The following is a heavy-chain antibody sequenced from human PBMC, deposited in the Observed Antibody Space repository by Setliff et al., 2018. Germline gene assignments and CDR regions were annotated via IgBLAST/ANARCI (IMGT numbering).Heavy chain of an antibody. V-gene: IGHV1-18*01. CDR3: AREGVDTRTSTDYRYYMDV. Sequence: ASVKVSCKASGYIFTSYGFSWVRQAPGQGLEWMGWISTYNGKTNYAQKFHGRVTITTDESTSTAYMELSSLTSDDTAVYYCAREGVDTRTSTDYRYYMDVWGKGTTVTVSS. D-gene: IGHD5-18*01. J-gene: IGHJ6*03. CDR1: GYIFTSYG. CDR2: ISTYNGKT.